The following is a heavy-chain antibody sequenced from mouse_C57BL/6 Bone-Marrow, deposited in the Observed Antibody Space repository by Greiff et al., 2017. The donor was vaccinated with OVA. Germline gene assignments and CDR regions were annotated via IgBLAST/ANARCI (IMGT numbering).Heavy chain of an antibody. CDR1: GYTFTEYT. CDR2: FYPGSGSI. Sequence: QVQLKESGAELVKPGASVKLSCKASGYTFTEYTIHWVKQRSGQGLEWIGWFYPGSGSIKYNEKFKDKATLTADKSSSTVYMELSRLTSEDSAVYYCARNEADGYYFAYWGQGTLVTVSA. J-gene: IGHJ3*01. V-gene: IGHV1-62-2*01. CDR3: ARNEADGYYFAY. D-gene: IGHD2-3*01.